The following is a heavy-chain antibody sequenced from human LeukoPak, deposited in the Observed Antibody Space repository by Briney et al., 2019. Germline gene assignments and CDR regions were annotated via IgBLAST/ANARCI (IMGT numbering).Heavy chain of an antibody. CDR2: VNFDGSST. V-gene: IGHV3-74*03. Sequence: GGSLRLSCAASGFTFSSYWMHWVRQAPGKGLVWVSRVNFDGSSTKYADSVKGRFTISRDNAKNTLYLQMNSLRSEDTAVYYCARPGASYYYDSSGSWSQHYFDYWGQGTLVTASS. CDR1: GFTFSSYW. CDR3: ARPGASYYYDSSGSWSQHYFDY. J-gene: IGHJ4*02. D-gene: IGHD3-22*01.